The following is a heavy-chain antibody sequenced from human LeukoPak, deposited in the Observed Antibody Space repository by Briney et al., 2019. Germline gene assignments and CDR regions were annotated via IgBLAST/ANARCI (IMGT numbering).Heavy chain of an antibody. CDR1: GGTFSSFT. V-gene: IGHV1-69*01. D-gene: IGHD3-10*01. J-gene: IGHJ4*02. Sequence: ASVRVSCKASGGTFSSFTISRMRQAPGQGLEWMGGIIPDFGTTYNGQKFQGRLTVTADESTDTAYMNLRGLASEDTAVYYCARDRGDSFDYWGQGTPVSVCS. CDR2: IIPDFGTT. CDR3: ARDRGDSFDY.